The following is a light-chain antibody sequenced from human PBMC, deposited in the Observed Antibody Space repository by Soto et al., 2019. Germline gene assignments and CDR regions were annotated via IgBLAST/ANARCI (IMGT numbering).Light chain of an antibody. CDR1: SSDIGTYKY. CDR3: TSNILSGALV. V-gene: IGLV2-14*03. Sequence: QSALTQPASVSGSPGQSITISCIGTSSDIGTYKYVSWYLLRPGKAPKLIIYDVSNRPSGVSNRFSGSKSDNTASLIISGLQPDDEGDYYCTSNILSGALVFGGGTKLTVL. J-gene: IGLJ2*01. CDR2: DVS.